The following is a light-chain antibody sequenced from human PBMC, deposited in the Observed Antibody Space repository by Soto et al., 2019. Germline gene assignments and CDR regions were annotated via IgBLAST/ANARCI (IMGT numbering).Light chain of an antibody. Sequence: IVMTRTPDSLGVCVDERATINCKSSQIVLYSSNNYLAWYQQIPGQPPRLLIYGASSRATGIPDRFSGRGSRTDFTLTITRLEPEDFAVYSRQDYAIFLRTFAQGTKVDIK. CDR2: GAS. CDR3: QDYAIFLRT. V-gene: IGKV3-20*01. J-gene: IGKJ1*01. CDR1: QIVLYSSNNY.